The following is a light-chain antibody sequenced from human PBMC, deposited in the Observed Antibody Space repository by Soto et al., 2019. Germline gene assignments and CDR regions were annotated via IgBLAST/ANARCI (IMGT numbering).Light chain of an antibody. CDR2: GAS. J-gene: IGKJ2*01. CDR3: QQYNNWPPYT. CDR1: QCVSSN. Sequence: EIVMTQSPATLSVSPGERATLSCRASQCVSSNLAWYQQKPGQAPRLLIYGASTRATGIPARFSGSGSGTEFTLTISSLQSEDFALYYCQQYNNWPPYTFGQGTKLEIK. V-gene: IGKV3-15*01.